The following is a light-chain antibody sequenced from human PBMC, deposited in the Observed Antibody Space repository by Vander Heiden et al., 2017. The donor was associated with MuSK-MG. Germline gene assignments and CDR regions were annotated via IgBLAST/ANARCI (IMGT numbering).Light chain of an antibody. CDR2: DAS. J-gene: IGKJ1*01. V-gene: IGKV3-11*01. CDR3: QQRSNWPWT. Sequence: EIVLTQSPATLSLSPGERATLSYRASQSVSRYLAWYQQKPGQAPRLLVYDASNRATGIPARFSGSGSGTDFTLTISSLEPEDVAVYYCQQRSNWPWTFGQGTKVXIK. CDR1: QSVSRY.